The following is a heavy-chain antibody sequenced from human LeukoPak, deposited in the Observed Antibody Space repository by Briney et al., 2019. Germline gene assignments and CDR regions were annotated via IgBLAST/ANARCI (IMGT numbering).Heavy chain of an antibody. V-gene: IGHV4-59*08. J-gene: IGHJ4*02. D-gene: IGHD6-19*01. CDR2: IYYSGST. Sequence: PSETLSLTCTVSGGSISSYYWSWIRQPPGKGLEWIGYIYYSGSTNYSPSLKSRVTISVGTSKNQFSLKLSSVTAADTAVYYCARHHSSGWYESWGQGTLVTVSS. CDR1: GGSISSYY. CDR3: ARHHSSGWYES.